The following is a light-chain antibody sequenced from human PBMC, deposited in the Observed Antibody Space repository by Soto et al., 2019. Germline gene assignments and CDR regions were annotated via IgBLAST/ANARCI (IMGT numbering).Light chain of an antibody. CDR2: DVT. V-gene: IGLV2-14*01. Sequence: QSALTQPPSASGSPGQSVTITCTGTSSDVGAFNYVSWYQHHPGKAPKLMIFDVTNRPSGVSPRFSGSKSGNTASLTISGLQVEDEADYYCGSYTVSSAPVIFGGGTKLTVL. J-gene: IGLJ2*01. CDR3: GSYTVSSAPVI. CDR1: SSDVGAFNY.